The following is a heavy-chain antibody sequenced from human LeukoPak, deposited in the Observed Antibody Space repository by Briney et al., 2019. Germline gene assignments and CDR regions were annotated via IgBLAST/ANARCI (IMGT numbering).Heavy chain of an antibody. J-gene: IGHJ4*02. V-gene: IGHV3-21*01. CDR2: ISSSSSYI. CDR3: ATAVAGGVDY. CDR1: GFTFSSYS. Sequence: GGSLRLSCAASGFTFSSYSMNWVRQAPGKGLEWVSSISSSSSYIYYADSVKGRFTISRDNAKNSLYLQMNSLRAEDTAVYYCATAVAGGVDYWGQGTLVTVSS. D-gene: IGHD6-19*01.